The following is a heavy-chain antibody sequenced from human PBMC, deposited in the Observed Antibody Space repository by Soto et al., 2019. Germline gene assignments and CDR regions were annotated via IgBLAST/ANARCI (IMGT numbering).Heavy chain of an antibody. CDR3: ARGGDYYGSGSFDYYYGMDV. CDR1: GVSISSGGYY. V-gene: IGHV4-31*03. D-gene: IGHD3-10*01. J-gene: IGHJ6*02. Sequence: PSETLSLTCTVSGVSISSGGYYWSWIRQHPGKGLEWIGYIYYSGSTYYNPSLKSRVTISVDTSKNQFSLKLSSVTAADTAVYYCARGGDYYGSGSFDYYYGMDVWGQGTTVTVSS. CDR2: IYYSGST.